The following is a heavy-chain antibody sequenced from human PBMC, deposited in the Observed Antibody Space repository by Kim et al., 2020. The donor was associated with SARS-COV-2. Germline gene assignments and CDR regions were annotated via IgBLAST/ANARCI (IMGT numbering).Heavy chain of an antibody. D-gene: IGHD3-22*01. CDR1: GGSFSGYY. Sequence: SETLSLTCAVYGGSFSGYYWSWIRQPPGKGLEWIGESNHSGSTNYNPSLKRRVTISVDTAKNQFSLKLSSVTAADTAVYYCARFKEEVSMIVVVITAVSSYLDYWGQGTLVTVSS. V-gene: IGHV4-34*01. J-gene: IGHJ4*02. CDR2: SNHSGST. CDR3: ARFKEEVSMIVVVITAVSSYLDY.